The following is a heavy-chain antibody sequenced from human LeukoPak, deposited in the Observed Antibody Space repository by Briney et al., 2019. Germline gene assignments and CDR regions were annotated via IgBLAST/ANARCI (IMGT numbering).Heavy chain of an antibody. CDR2: IWSVGGAE. Sequence: QPGGSLRLSCVASGFPFSSYGMHWVRQAPGKGLEWVAVIWSVGGAEYYADSVKGRFTISRDNSKNMLFLQMNSLRAEDTAVYYCAKIYCRGPWCYTGGDDKFYGMDVWGQGTTVTVSS. CDR1: GFPFSSYG. CDR3: AKIYCRGPWCYTGGDDKFYGMDV. V-gene: IGHV3-33*06. D-gene: IGHD2-15*01. J-gene: IGHJ6*02.